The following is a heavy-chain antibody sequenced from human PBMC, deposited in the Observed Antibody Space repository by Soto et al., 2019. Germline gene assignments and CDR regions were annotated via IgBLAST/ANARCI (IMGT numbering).Heavy chain of an antibody. D-gene: IGHD6-13*01. V-gene: IGHV4-34*01. CDR2: INHSGST. J-gene: IGHJ4*02. Sequence: SETLSLTCAVYGGSFSGYYWSWIRQPPGKGLEWIGEINHSGSTNYNPSLKSRVTISVDTSKNQFSLKLSSVTAADTAVYYCARQQLAQYYFDYWGQGTLVTVSS. CDR3: ARQQLAQYYFDY. CDR1: GGSFSGYY.